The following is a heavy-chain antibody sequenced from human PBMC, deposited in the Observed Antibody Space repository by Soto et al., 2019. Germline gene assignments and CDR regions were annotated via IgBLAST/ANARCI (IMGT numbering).Heavy chain of an antibody. CDR2: ISGYNGNT. D-gene: IGHD3-22*01. CDR1: GYTFTIYG. V-gene: IGHV1-18*04. CDR3: ARVDYYDSSGYYGY. Sequence: QVQLVQSGAEVKKPGASVKVSCKASGYTFTIYGISWVRQAPGQGLEWMGWISGYNGNTDYAQNLQDRVTLTTDASTSSVYMELRSLRADDTAVYYWARVDYYDSSGYYGYWDQGTLITVSS. J-gene: IGHJ4*02.